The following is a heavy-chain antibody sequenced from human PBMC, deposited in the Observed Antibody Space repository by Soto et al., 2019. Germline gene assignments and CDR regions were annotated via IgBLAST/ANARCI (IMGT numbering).Heavy chain of an antibody. CDR2: ISTSGSTI. J-gene: IGHJ4*02. D-gene: IGHD6-13*01. CDR3: ARGLAAAGSFDY. Sequence: GGSLRLSCAASGFTFSRYEMNWVRQAPGKGLEWISYISTSGSTIYYADSVEGRFTISRDNAKNSLYLQMNSLRAEDTAVYYCARGLAAAGSFDYWGQGTLVTVSS. CDR1: GFTFSRYE. V-gene: IGHV3-48*03.